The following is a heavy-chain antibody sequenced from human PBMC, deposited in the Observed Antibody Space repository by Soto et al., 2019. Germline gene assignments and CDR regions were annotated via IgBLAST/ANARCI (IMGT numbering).Heavy chain of an antibody. CDR2: FDPEDGET. CDR3: ATDFTARKLEPNSYLGYYYYYGMDV. Sequence: GASVKVSCKVSGYTLTELSMHWVRQAPGKGLEWMGGFDPEDGETIYAQKFQGRVTMTEDTSTDTAYMELSSLRSEDTAVYYCATDFTARKLEPNSYLGYYYYYGMDVWGQGTTVTVSS. D-gene: IGHD1-1*01. CDR1: GYTLTELS. V-gene: IGHV1-24*01. J-gene: IGHJ6*02.